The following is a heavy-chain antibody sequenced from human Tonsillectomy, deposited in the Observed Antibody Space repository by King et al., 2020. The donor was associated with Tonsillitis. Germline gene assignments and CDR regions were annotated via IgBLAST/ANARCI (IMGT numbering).Heavy chain of an antibody. D-gene: IGHD2-8*02. CDR3: ARSTGGGGRCGAFDI. Sequence: DVQLVESGGGLVKPGGSLRLSCAASGFSFSSYSMNWVRQAPGKGLEWVSSISSSSSYIYYADSVKGRFTISRDNPKSSLYLQMNSLRAEDTAVYYCARSTGGGGRCGAFDIWGQGTMVTVSS. J-gene: IGHJ3*02. V-gene: IGHV3-21*01. CDR1: GFSFSSYS. CDR2: ISSSSSYI.